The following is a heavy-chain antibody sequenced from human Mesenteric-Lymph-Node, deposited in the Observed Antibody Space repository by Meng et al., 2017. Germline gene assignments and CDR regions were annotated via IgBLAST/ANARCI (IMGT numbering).Heavy chain of an antibody. D-gene: IGHD5-24*01. Sequence: ASVKVSCKASGYTFTSYGISWVRQAPGQGLEWMGWISAYNGNTNYAQKLQGRVTMTTDTSTSTAYMELRSLSSDDTAVYYCARDKLQDGYTPKVSRIGFYYGMDVWGQGTTVTVSS. V-gene: IGHV1-18*01. CDR3: ARDKLQDGYTPKVSRIGFYYGMDV. CDR2: ISAYNGNT. J-gene: IGHJ6*02. CDR1: GYTFTSYG.